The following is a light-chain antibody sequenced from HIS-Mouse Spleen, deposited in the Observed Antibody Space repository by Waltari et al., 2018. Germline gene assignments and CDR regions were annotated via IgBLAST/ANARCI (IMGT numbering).Light chain of an antibody. CDR3: QQYNSYSLYT. CDR2: KAS. J-gene: IGKJ2*01. Sequence: DIQMTQSPSTLSASVGDRVTITCRASQSISSWLAWYQQKPGKAPKLLIYKASSLEIGVPSRFSGSGSGTEVTLTISSLQPDDFATYYCQQYNSYSLYTFGQGTKLEIK. V-gene: IGKV1-5*03. CDR1: QSISSW.